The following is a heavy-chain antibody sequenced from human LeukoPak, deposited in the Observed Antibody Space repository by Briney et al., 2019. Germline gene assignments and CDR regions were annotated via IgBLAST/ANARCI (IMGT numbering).Heavy chain of an antibody. V-gene: IGHV3-48*03. D-gene: IGHD3-22*01. CDR3: AREITMMPDAFDI. J-gene: IGHJ3*02. CDR2: ISSSGSTI. CDR1: GFTFSSYE. Sequence: PGGSLRLSCAASGFTFSSYETNWVRQAPGKGLEWVSDISSSGSTIYYADSVKGRFTISRDNAKNSLYLQMNSLRAEHTAVYYCAREITMMPDAFDIWRQGTIVTVSS.